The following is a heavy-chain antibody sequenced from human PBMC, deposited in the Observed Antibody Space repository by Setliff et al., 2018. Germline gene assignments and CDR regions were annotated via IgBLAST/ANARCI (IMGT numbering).Heavy chain of an antibody. Sequence: GASVKVSCKASGYTFTSYDINWVRQATGQGLEWMGWMNPNSGNTGYAQKFQGRATITRNTSISTAYMELSSLRSEDTAVYYCARGLGSYYYYYMDVWGKGTTVTVSS. D-gene: IGHD7-27*01. CDR2: MNPNSGNT. CDR1: GYTFTSYD. J-gene: IGHJ6*03. V-gene: IGHV1-8*03. CDR3: ARGLGSYYYYYMDV.